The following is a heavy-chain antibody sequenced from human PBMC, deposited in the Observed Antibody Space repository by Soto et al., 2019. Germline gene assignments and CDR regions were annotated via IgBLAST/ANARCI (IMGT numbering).Heavy chain of an antibody. CDR1: GFTFSSYA. J-gene: IGHJ6*02. CDR2: ISGSGGST. V-gene: IGHV3-23*01. D-gene: IGHD3-3*01. CDR3: AKDPVLRFLEWSTPGGYGMDV. Sequence: PGGSLRLSCAASGFTFSSYAMSWVRQAPGKGLEWVSAISGSGGSTYYADSVKGRFTVSRDNSKNTLYLQMNSLRAEDTAVYYCAKDPVLRFLEWSTPGGYGMDVWGQGTTVTVSS.